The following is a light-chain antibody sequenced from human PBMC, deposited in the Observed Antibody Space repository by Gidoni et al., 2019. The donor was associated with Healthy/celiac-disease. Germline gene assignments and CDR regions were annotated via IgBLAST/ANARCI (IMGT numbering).Light chain of an antibody. V-gene: IGKV1-33*01. CDR2: DAS. J-gene: IGKJ2*01. Sequence: DIQMTQSPSSLSASVGDRVTITCQASQDISNSLNWYQQKPGNDPKLLIYDASNLETGVPSRFSGSGSATDFPFTISSLPPEDIATYYCQQYDNLPRTFGQGTKLEIK. CDR1: QDISNS. CDR3: QQYDNLPRT.